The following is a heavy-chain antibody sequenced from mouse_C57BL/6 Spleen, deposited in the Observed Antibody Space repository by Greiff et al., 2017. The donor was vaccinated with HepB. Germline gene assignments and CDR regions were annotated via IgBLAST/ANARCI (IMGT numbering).Heavy chain of an antibody. J-gene: IGHJ4*01. CDR3: AREVYYGNLYYAMDY. V-gene: IGHV1-55*01. CDR2: IYPGSGST. Sequence: VQLQQPGAELVKPGASVKMSCKASGYTFTSYWITWVKQRPGQGLEWIGDIYPGSGSTNYNEKFKSKATLTVDTSSSTAYMQLSSLTSEDSAVYYCAREVYYGNLYYAMDYWGQGTSVTVSS. D-gene: IGHD2-1*01. CDR1: GYTFTSYW.